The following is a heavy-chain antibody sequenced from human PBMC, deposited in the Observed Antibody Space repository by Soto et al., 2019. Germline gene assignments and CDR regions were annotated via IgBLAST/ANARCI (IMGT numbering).Heavy chain of an antibody. V-gene: IGHV3-23*01. CDR1: GFIFSDYG. D-gene: IGHD4-17*01. Sequence: EVLLLESGGGLVQPGGSLKLSCAASGFIFSDYGMTWVRQAPGKGLEWVSAISGSRGGSGRDTYYADSVKGRFTISRDNSKNTLYLQMDSLRAEDTAQYYCGKIGGVYGDYGADDVWGQGTMVTVSS. CDR2: ISGSRGGSGRDT. J-gene: IGHJ3*01. CDR3: GKIGGVYGDYGADDV.